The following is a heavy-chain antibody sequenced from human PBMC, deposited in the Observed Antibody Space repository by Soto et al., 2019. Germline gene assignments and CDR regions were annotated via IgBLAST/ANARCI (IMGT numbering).Heavy chain of an antibody. Sequence: EAQLVESGGGLVQPGGSLRLSCAASGFTFSGYWMSWVRQAPGKGLEWVANINQDGSGKYYMDSVKGRFTIPRDNTKNSLYLQMNSLGDDDTAVYYCARDGYHYVMDLWGQGTTVTVSS. J-gene: IGHJ6*02. V-gene: IGHV3-7*04. CDR3: ARDGYHYVMDL. CDR2: INQDGSGK. CDR1: GFTFSGYW.